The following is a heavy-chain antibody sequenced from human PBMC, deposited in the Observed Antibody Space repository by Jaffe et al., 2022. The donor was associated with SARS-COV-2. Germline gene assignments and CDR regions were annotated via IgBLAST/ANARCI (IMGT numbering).Heavy chain of an antibody. Sequence: EVQLLESGGGLVQPGGSLRLSCAASGFTFSSYAMNWVRQAPGKGLEWVSAISGSGGSTYYADSVKGRFTISRGNSKNTLYLQMNSLRAEDTAVYYCAKGHDSSDYYSYYYYGMDVWGQGTTVTVSS. J-gene: IGHJ6*02. CDR1: GFTFSSYA. CDR2: ISGSGGST. D-gene: IGHD3-22*01. V-gene: IGHV3-23*01. CDR3: AKGHDSSDYYSYYYYGMDV.